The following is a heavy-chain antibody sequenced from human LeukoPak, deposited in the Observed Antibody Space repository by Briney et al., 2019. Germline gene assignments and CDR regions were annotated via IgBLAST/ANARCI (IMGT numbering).Heavy chain of an antibody. V-gene: IGHV1-69*04. CDR1: GYTFTGYY. CDR3: AREDGYNPGFDY. D-gene: IGHD5-24*01. CDR2: IIPILGIA. J-gene: IGHJ4*02. Sequence: SVKVSCKASGYTFTGYYMHWVRQAPGQGLEWMGRIIPILGIANYAQKFQGKVTITADKSTSTAYMELSSLRSEDTAVYYCAREDGYNPGFDYWGQGTLVTVSS.